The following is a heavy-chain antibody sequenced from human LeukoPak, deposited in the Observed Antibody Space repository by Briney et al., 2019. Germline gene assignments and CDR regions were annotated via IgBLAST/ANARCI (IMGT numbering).Heavy chain of an antibody. CDR2: ISSSSSYI. D-gene: IGHD2-21*02. CDR3: ASLPGAYCGGDCWSIDY. CDR1: RFTFSSYS. J-gene: IGHJ4*02. V-gene: IGHV3-21*01. Sequence: GGSLRLSCAASRFTFSSYSMNWVRQAPGKGLEWVSSISSSSSYIYYADSVKGRFTISRDNAKNSLYLQMNSLRAEDTAVYYCASLPGAYCGGDCWSIDYWGQGTLVTVSS.